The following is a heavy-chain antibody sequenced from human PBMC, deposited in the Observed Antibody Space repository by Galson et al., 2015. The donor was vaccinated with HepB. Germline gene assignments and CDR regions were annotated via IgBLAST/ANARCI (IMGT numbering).Heavy chain of an antibody. CDR3: ARAHGRYNQRHMDV. D-gene: IGHD1-1*01. Sequence: SETLSLTCTVSGGSISSSSYYWGWIRQPPGKGLEWIGSIYYSGSTNYNPSLKSRVTISVDTSKNQFSLKLSSVTAADTAVYYCARAHGRYNQRHMDVWGKGTTVTVSS. CDR2: IYYSGST. J-gene: IGHJ6*03. CDR1: GGSISSSSYY. V-gene: IGHV4-39*07.